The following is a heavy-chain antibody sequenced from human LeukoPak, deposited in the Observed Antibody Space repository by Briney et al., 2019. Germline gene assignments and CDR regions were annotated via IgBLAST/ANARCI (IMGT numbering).Heavy chain of an antibody. J-gene: IGHJ4*02. CDR3: ARDLRTPSDTNIAIDY. Sequence: SVKVSCKASGGTFSSYAISWVRQAPGQGLEWMGGIIPIFGTANYEQKFQGRVTITADESTSTAYMELSSLRSEDTAVYYCARDLRTPSDTNIAIDYWGQGTLVTVSS. D-gene: IGHD4-23*01. CDR2: IIPIFGTA. V-gene: IGHV1-69*13. CDR1: GGTFSSYA.